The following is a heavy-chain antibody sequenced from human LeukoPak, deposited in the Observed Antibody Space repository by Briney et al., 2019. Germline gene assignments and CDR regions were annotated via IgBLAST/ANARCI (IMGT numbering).Heavy chain of an antibody. J-gene: IGHJ2*01. CDR1: GGSISSYY. CDR3: ARPGLRGGPSYFDL. V-gene: IGHV4-59*08. Sequence: SETLSLTCTVSGGSISSYYWNWIRQPPGKGLEWIGYIYYSGSSNYNPYPKSRVTISVDPSKNQFSLKLSSMTAADTAVYYCARPGLRGGPSYFDLWGRGTLVTVSS. D-gene: IGHD5/OR15-5a*01. CDR2: IYYSGSS.